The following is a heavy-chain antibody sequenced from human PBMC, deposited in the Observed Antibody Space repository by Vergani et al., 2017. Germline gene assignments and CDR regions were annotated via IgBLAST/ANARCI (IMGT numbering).Heavy chain of an antibody. J-gene: IGHJ3*02. V-gene: IGHV3-15*01. CDR1: GFTFSNAW. CDR2: IKSKTDGGTT. Sequence: EVQLVESGGGLVKPGGSLRLSYAASGFTFSNAWMSWVRQAPGKGLEWVGRIKSKTDGGTTDYAAPVKGRFTISRDDSKNTLYLQMNSLKTEDTAVYYCTTDLKSNWNDGDDAFDIWGQGTMVTVSS. CDR3: TTDLKSNWNDGDDAFDI. D-gene: IGHD1-20*01.